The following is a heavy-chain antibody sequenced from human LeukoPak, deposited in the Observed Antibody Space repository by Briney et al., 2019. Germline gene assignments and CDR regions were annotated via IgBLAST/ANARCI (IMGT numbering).Heavy chain of an antibody. CDR2: IYTSGTT. J-gene: IGHJ4*02. V-gene: IGHV4-4*07. CDR1: GGSFSTYY. CDR3: ARDAKYYYGSRTYFFFEY. Sequence: KPSETLSLTCTVSGGSFSTYYWSWIRQPAGKGLEWIGHIYTSGTTNYNPSLKSRVTMSIDTSENQFSLKLSSITAADTAVYYCARDAKYYYGSRTYFFFEYWGQGTPLTVSS. D-gene: IGHD3-10*01.